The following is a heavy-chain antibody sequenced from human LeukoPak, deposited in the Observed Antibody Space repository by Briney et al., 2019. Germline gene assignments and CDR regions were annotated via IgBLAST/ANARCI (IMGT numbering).Heavy chain of an antibody. Sequence: SVKVSCKASGGTFSSYAISWVRQAPGQGLEWMGGIIPIFGTANYAQKFQGRVTITADESTSTAYMELSSLRSEDTAVYYCARDDYRMTGRITIFPGFDPWGQGTLVTVSS. CDR3: ARDDYRMTGRITIFPGFDP. CDR2: IIPIFGTA. CDR1: GGTFSSYA. D-gene: IGHD3-3*01. V-gene: IGHV1-69*13. J-gene: IGHJ5*02.